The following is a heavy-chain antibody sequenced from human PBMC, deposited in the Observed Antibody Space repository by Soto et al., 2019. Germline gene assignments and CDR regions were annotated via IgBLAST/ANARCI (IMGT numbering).Heavy chain of an antibody. V-gene: IGHV4-59*01. CDR3: ARDRRDPHYYYGMDV. CDR1: GDSISSYY. J-gene: IGHJ6*02. D-gene: IGHD2-21*02. CDR2: FYYSGST. Sequence: TSETLSLTCAVSGDSISSYYWSWVRQPPGKGLEWIGYFYYSGSTNYNPSLKGRVTISADTSKNQCSLKLTSVSAADTAVYYCARDRRDPHYYYGMDVWGQGTTVTVSS.